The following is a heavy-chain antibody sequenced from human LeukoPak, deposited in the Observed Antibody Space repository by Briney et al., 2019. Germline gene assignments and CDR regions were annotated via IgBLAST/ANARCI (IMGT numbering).Heavy chain of an antibody. CDR1: GFTVSSNY. V-gene: IGHV3-53*01. CDR3: ARETSDDSSGYYLY. Sequence: PGGSLRLSCAASGFTVSSNYMSWVRQAPGKGLEWVSVIYSGGSTYYADSVKGRFTISRDNSKNTLYLQMNSLRAEDTAVYYCARETSDDSSGYYLYWGQGTLVTVSS. CDR2: IYSGGST. D-gene: IGHD3-22*01. J-gene: IGHJ4*02.